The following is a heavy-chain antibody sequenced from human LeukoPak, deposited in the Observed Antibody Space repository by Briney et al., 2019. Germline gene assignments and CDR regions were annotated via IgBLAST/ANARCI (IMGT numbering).Heavy chain of an antibody. CDR1: GFTFSSYG. Sequence: PGGSLRLSCAASGFTFSSYGMHWVRQAPGKGLEWVAVISYDGSNKYYADSVKGRFTISRDNSKNTLYLQMNSLRAEDTAVYYCAKDRWELLCYFDYWGQGTLVTVSS. J-gene: IGHJ4*02. CDR2: ISYDGSNK. D-gene: IGHD1-26*01. V-gene: IGHV3-30*18. CDR3: AKDRWELLCYFDY.